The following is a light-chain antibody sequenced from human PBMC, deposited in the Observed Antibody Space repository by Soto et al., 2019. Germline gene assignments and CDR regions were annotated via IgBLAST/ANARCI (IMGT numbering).Light chain of an antibody. V-gene: IGLV1-40*01. CDR2: GNS. CDR3: QSYDSSLSGPRYV. CDR1: SSNIGAGYD. Sequence: QSVLTQPPSVSGAPGQRVTISSTGSSSNIGAGYDVHWYQQLPGTAPKLLIYGNSNRPSGVPDRFSGSKSGTSASLAITGLQAEDEADYYCQSYDSSLSGPRYVFGTGTKLTVL. J-gene: IGLJ1*01.